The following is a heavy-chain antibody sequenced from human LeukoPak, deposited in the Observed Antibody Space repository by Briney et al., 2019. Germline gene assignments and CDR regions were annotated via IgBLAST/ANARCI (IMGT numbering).Heavy chain of an antibody. D-gene: IGHD1-26*01. Sequence: GASVKVSCKASGYTFTGYYMHWVRQAPGQGLEWMGWINPNSGGTNYAQKLQGRVTMTTDTSTSTAYMELRSLRSDDTAVYYCARGGGSYTDYYYYYYMDVWGKGTTVTVSS. CDR2: INPNSGGT. V-gene: IGHV1-2*02. CDR1: GYTFTGYY. CDR3: ARGGGSYTDYYYYYYMDV. J-gene: IGHJ6*03.